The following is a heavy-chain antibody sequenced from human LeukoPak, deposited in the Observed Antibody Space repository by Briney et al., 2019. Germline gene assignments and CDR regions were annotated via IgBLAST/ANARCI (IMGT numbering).Heavy chain of an antibody. J-gene: IGHJ4*02. CDR3: ARDSRLGYYGSGDVDY. CDR1: GYTFTSYG. D-gene: IGHD3-10*01. CDR2: ISAYNGNT. Sequence: VASVKVSCKAPGYTFTSYGISWVRQAPGQGLEWMGWISAYNGNTNYAQKLQGRVTMTTDTSTSTAYVELRSLRSDDTAVYYCARDSRLGYYGSGDVDYWGQGTLVTVSS. V-gene: IGHV1-18*01.